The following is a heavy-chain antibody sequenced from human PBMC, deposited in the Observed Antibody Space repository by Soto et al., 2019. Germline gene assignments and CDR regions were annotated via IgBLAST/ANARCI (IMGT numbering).Heavy chain of an antibody. CDR3: AREGRGKKAGYNGLVSLGY. Sequence: SVKVSCKVSGSRFSNYVISWVRQAPGHGLEWLGRIIPIFNSAKYAQSFQGRVTITADKSTSTASLELSSLRSDDTAVYYCAREGRGKKAGYNGLVSLGYWGQGTLVTVSS. D-gene: IGHD2-2*02. CDR2: IIPIFNSA. CDR1: GSRFSNYV. V-gene: IGHV1-69*06. J-gene: IGHJ4*02.